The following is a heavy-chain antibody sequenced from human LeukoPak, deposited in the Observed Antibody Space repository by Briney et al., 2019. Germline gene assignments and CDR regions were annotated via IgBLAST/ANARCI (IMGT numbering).Heavy chain of an antibody. V-gene: IGHV4-61*02. Sequence: SETLSLTCAVSGVSISSGGYSWSWIRQPPGKGLEWIGRIYTSGSTNYNPSLKSRVTISVDTSKNQFSLRLSSVTAADTAVYYCARGPSDGSGSSHPPHFDYWGQGTLVTVSS. CDR1: GVSISSGGYS. CDR3: ARGPSDGSGSSHPPHFDY. J-gene: IGHJ4*02. CDR2: IYTSGST. D-gene: IGHD3-10*01.